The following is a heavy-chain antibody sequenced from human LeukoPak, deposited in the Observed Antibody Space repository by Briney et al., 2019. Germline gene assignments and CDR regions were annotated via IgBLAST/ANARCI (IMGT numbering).Heavy chain of an antibody. CDR3: ATTPRCSSTSCYWYFDL. D-gene: IGHD2-2*01. J-gene: IGHJ2*01. CDR2: IIPIFGTA. Sequence: ASVKVSCKASGGTFSSYAISWVRQAPGQGLEWMGGIIPIFGTANYAQKSQGRVTITTDESTSTAYMELSSLRSEDTAVYYCATTPRCSSTSCYWYFDLWGRGTLVTVSS. V-gene: IGHV1-69*05. CDR1: GGTFSSYA.